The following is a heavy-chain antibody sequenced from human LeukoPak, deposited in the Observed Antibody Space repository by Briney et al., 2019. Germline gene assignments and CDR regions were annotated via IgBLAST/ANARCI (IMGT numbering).Heavy chain of an antibody. Sequence: PGGSLRLSCAASGFTFSSYAMHWVRQAPGKGLEWVAVISYDGSNKYYADSVKGRFTISRDNSKNTLYLQMNSLRAEDMAVYYCARTYYDFWSGYSDYYFDYWGQGTLVTVSS. V-gene: IGHV3-30-3*01. CDR2: ISYDGSNK. CDR1: GFTFSSYA. D-gene: IGHD3-3*01. CDR3: ARTYYDFWSGYSDYYFDY. J-gene: IGHJ4*02.